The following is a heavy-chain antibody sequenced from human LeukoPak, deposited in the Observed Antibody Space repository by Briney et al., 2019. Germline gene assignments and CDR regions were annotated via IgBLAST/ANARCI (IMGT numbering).Heavy chain of an antibody. Sequence: SETLSLTCTVSGGSINNYYWSWIRQPPGKGLEWIGYIYYSGSTNYNPSLKSRVTISVDTSKNQFSLKLSSVTAADTAVYYCARLSAAERPYWGQGTLVTVSS. V-gene: IGHV4-59*08. CDR2: IYYSGST. CDR3: ARLSAAERPY. J-gene: IGHJ4*02. D-gene: IGHD6-13*01. CDR1: GGSINNYY.